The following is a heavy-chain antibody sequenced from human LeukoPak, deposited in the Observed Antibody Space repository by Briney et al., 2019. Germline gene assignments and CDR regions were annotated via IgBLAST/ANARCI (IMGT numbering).Heavy chain of an antibody. Sequence: GGSLRLSCAASGFTFSSYAMSWVRQAPGKGLEWVSAISDSGGSTYYADSVKGRFTISRDNSKSTLYLQMNSLRAEDTAVYYCAKDSGIYYGWFDPWGQGTLVTVSS. V-gene: IGHV3-23*01. CDR1: GFTFSSYA. CDR3: AKDSGIYYGWFDP. J-gene: IGHJ5*02. CDR2: ISDSGGST. D-gene: IGHD1-26*01.